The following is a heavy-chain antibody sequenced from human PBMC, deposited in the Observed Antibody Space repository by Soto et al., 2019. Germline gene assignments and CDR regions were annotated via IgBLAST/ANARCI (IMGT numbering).Heavy chain of an antibody. Sequence: GGSLRLSCAASGFTFNSYAMNWVRQAPGKGLAWVSAIGTDGNTYYANSVKGRFTISRDNSRTTLYLQMNSPRVEDTALYYCVRKYPGTRPFDYWGQGTLVTVSS. CDR1: GFTFNSYA. J-gene: IGHJ4*01. CDR2: IGTDGNT. D-gene: IGHD2-2*01. CDR3: VRKYPGTRPFDY. V-gene: IGHV3-23*01.